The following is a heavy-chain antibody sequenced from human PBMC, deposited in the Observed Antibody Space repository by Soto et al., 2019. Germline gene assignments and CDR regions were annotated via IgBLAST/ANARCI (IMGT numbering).Heavy chain of an antibody. CDR1: GFTFSNMW. CDR3: TTGHY. Sequence: GSLRLSCTASGFTFSNMWMSWVRQAPGKGLEWVGRIKDKTDGGTTDYAAPVKGRFAISRGDSKSRLYLQMNSLKNDDTAVYYCTTGHYWGQGTLVTVSS. J-gene: IGHJ4*02. V-gene: IGHV3-15*01. CDR2: IKDKTDGGTT.